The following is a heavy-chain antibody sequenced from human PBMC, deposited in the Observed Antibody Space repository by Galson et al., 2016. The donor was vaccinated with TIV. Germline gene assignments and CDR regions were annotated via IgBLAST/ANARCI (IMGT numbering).Heavy chain of an antibody. V-gene: IGHV3-23*01. D-gene: IGHD2-2*02. Sequence: SLRLSCAASGFTFSNYVMGWVRQAPGKGLEWVSSISDTGISRYYADSAKGRFTISRDNSRNMLYLQMNSLRAEDTALYFCAKFAMLGKIAIHFDYWGQGTLVVVSS. CDR3: AKFAMLGKIAIHFDY. CDR2: ISDTGISR. J-gene: IGHJ4*02. CDR1: GFTFSNYV.